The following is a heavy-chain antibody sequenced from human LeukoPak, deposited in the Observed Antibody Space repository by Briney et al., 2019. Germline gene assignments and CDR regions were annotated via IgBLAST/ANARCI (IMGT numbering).Heavy chain of an antibody. J-gene: IGHJ4*02. D-gene: IGHD6-13*01. CDR1: GFTFSSYA. CDR3: AELSRSDAATGTFDS. CDR2: ISGSGGST. Sequence: PGGSLRLSCAASGFTFSSYAMSWVRQAPGKGLEWVSAISGSGGSTYYADSVKGRFAISRDNSKNTLYLQMNSLRAEDTAVYYCAELSRSDAATGTFDSWGQGTLVTVSS. V-gene: IGHV3-23*01.